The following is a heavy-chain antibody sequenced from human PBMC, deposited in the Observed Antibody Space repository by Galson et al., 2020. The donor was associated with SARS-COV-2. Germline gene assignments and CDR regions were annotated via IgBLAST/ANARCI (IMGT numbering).Heavy chain of an antibody. CDR1: GYTFTSYG. V-gene: IGHV1-18*01. D-gene: IGHD1-26*01. CDR2: SGNNGKT. Sequence: GESLKISCKVSGYTFTSYGISWVRQAPGQGLEWMGWSGNNGKTHYAQSFQGRLTMTTDTSTSMAYMELTRLTSDDTAFYYCARDLSYRASYYDYWGQGTLVTVSS. J-gene: IGHJ4*02. CDR3: ARDLSYRASYYDY.